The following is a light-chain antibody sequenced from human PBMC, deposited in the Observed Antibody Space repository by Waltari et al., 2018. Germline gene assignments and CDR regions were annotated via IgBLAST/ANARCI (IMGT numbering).Light chain of an antibody. CDR1: QSISNN. Sequence: EIVMTQSPATLSVSPGERATLSCRASQSISNNLAWYQEKPGQAPRLLIFGASTRATGSPARFSGSWSGTDFTLTISSLQSEDFAVYYCQQYNNWPPLTFGGGTKVEIK. CDR3: QQYNNWPPLT. J-gene: IGKJ4*01. CDR2: GAS. V-gene: IGKV3-15*01.